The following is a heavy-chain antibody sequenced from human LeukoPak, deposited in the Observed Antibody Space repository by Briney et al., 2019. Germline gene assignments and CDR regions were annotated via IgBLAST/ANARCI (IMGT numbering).Heavy chain of an antibody. V-gene: IGHV3-23*01. CDR3: AKRSGDSYFLDS. J-gene: IGHJ4*02. D-gene: IGHD2-15*01. CDR1: GFTFSSYW. CDR2: ISGSGGST. Sequence: GGSLRLSCAASGFTFSSYWMSWVRQAPGKGLEWASSISGSGGSTYYADSVKGRFTISRDTSKSTLYLQMSSLRAEDTAVYYCAKRSGDSYFLDSWGQGTLVTVSS.